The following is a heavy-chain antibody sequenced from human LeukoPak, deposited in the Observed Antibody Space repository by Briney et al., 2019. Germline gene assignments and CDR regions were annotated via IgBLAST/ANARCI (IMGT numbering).Heavy chain of an antibody. CDR2: IYYSGTT. CDR3: ARDMATGSGAFDI. Sequence: SETLSLTCPVSGGSISSYYWSWIRQPPGKGLEWIGYIYYSGTTKYNPSLKSRVTISVDTSKNQFSLKLASVTAADTAVYYCARDMATGSGAFDIWGQGTMLTVSS. CDR1: GGSISSYY. D-gene: IGHD5-24*01. J-gene: IGHJ3*02. V-gene: IGHV4-59*01.